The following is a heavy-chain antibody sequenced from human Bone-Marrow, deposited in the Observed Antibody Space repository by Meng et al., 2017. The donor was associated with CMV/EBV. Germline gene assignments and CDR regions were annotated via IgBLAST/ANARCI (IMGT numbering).Heavy chain of an antibody. J-gene: IGHJ4*02. CDR3: ARDCSSTSCYTD. CDR2: ISSSSSYI. D-gene: IGHD2-2*02. Sequence: GESLKISCAASGFTFSSYSMNWVRQAPGKGLEWVSSISSSSSYIYYADSVKGRFTISRDNAKNSLYLQMNSLRAEDTAVYYCARDCSSTSCYTDWGQGKLVTFSS. V-gene: IGHV3-21*01. CDR1: GFTFSSYS.